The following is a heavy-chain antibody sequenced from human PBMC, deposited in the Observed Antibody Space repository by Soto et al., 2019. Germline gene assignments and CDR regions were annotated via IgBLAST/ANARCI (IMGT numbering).Heavy chain of an antibody. Sequence: SETLSLTCTVSGGSISSSSYYWGWIRQPPGKGLEWIGSIYYSGSTYYNPSLKSRVTISVDTSKNQFSLKLSSVTAADTAVYYCARILWLENWFDPWGQGTLVTAPQ. V-gene: IGHV4-39*01. CDR3: ARILWLENWFDP. CDR2: IYYSGST. CDR1: GGSISSSSYY. J-gene: IGHJ5*02. D-gene: IGHD6-19*01.